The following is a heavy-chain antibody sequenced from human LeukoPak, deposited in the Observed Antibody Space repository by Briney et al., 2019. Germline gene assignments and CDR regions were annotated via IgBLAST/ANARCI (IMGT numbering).Heavy chain of an antibody. CDR2: INHSGST. J-gene: IGHJ6*02. D-gene: IGHD3-9*01. CDR3: ARANTYYDILTGYAPDYYYYGMDV. Sequence: PSETLSLTCAVYGGSFSGYYWSWIRQPPGKGLEWIGEINHSGSTNYNPSLKSRVTISVDTTKNQFSLKLSSVTAADTAVYYCARANTYYDILTGYAPDYYYYGMDVWGQGTTVTVSS. CDR1: GGSFSGYY. V-gene: IGHV4-34*01.